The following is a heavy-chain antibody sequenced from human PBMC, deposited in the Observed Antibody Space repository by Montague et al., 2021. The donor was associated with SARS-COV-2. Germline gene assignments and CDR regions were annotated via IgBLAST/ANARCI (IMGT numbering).Heavy chain of an antibody. CDR3: ARISYGSGVGFDY. CDR1: GFSLSASGMC. Sequence: PALVKPTQTLTLTCTFSGFSLSASGMCVSWIRQPPGKALEWLARIDWDDDKYYSTSLKTRLTISKDTSKNQVVLTMTNMDPVDTATYYCARISYGSGVGFDYWGQGTLVTVSS. J-gene: IGHJ4*02. CDR2: IDWDDDK. V-gene: IGHV2-70*11. D-gene: IGHD3-10*01.